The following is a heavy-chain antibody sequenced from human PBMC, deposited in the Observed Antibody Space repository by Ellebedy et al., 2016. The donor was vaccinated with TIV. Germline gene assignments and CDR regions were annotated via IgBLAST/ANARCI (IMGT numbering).Heavy chain of an antibody. CDR2: LYSGGTT. V-gene: IGHV3-66*01. CDR1: GVTVNMNY. D-gene: IGHD2-8*01. CDR3: ARGEVYFDS. Sequence: GESLKISCSASGVTVNMNYMTWVRQAPGKGLEWVSVLYSGGTTYYADSVKGRFTISSDDSKNTLLLQMHNLRAEDTAVYYCARGEVYFDSWGQGTLVIVSS. J-gene: IGHJ4*02.